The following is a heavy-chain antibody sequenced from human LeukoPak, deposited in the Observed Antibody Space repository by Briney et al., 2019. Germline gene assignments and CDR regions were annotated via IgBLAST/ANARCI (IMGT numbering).Heavy chain of an antibody. Sequence: ASVKVSCKASGYTFTSYYMHWVRQAPGQGLEWMGIINPSGGSTSYAQKFQGRVTMTRDTSTSTVYMELSSLRSEDTAVYYCTRIMSLGGGDYWGQGTLVTVSS. CDR3: TRIMSLGGGDY. J-gene: IGHJ4*02. D-gene: IGHD3-10*01. V-gene: IGHV1-46*03. CDR1: GYTFTSYY. CDR2: INPSGGST.